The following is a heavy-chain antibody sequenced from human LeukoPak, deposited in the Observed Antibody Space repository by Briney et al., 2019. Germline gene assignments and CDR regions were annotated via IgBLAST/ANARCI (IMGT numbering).Heavy chain of an antibody. Sequence: GGSLRLSCAASGFTFDDYAMHWVRQAPGKGLEWVSGISWNSGSIGYADSVKGRFTISRDNSKNTLYLQMNSLRAEDTAVYYCAKDDRGVRAFDYWGQGTLVTVSS. J-gene: IGHJ4*02. CDR1: GFTFDDYA. CDR2: ISWNSGSI. CDR3: AKDDRGVRAFDY. D-gene: IGHD2-8*01. V-gene: IGHV3-9*01.